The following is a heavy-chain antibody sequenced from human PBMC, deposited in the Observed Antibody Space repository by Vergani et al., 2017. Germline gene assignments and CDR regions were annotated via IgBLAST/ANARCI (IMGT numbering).Heavy chain of an antibody. V-gene: IGHV3-30-3*01. Sequence: QVHLVESGGGVVQPGRSLRLSCAASRFTFNSFAMHWLRQAPGKGLEWVAVVSFDGNYKYYADSVKGRFTISRDNSKNTLYLQMTSLRTEDTAVYFCARDYVDTSGRRGDAFDLWGQGTVVSVSS. CDR3: ARDYVDTSGRRGDAFDL. CDR2: VSFDGNYK. CDR1: RFTFNSFA. J-gene: IGHJ3*01. D-gene: IGHD5-12*01.